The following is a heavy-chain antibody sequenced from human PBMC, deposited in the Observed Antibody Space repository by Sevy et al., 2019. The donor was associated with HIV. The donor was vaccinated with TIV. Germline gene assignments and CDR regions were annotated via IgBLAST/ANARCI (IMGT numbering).Heavy chain of an antibody. CDR2: IKRKTDGGTR. D-gene: IGHD6-13*01. J-gene: IGHJ6*02. CDR3: TTAPIVAAGDYEYYGMDV. Sequence: GGSLRLSCAASGFSFNNAWMNWVRQAPGKGLGWVGHIKRKTDGGTRDYAASVKGRFTISRDDSENTLFLQINSLKTEDTAVYYCTTAPIVAAGDYEYYGMDVWGQGTTVTVSS. CDR1: GFSFNNAW. V-gene: IGHV3-15*01.